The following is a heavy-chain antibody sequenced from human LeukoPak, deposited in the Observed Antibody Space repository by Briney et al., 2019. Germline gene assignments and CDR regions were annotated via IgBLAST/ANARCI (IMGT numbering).Heavy chain of an antibody. J-gene: IGHJ2*01. CDR1: GGSISSYY. CDR3: ARVTQKLERIAVARTSEWRANWYFDL. Sequence: SETLSLTCTVSGGSISSYYWSWIRQSAGKGLEWLGRIYASGSTNYNPSLKRRVTMSVDTSQNQFFLKVNSVTAADTAVYYCARVTQKLERIAVARTSEWRANWYFDLWGRGTLVTVSS. V-gene: IGHV4-4*07. CDR2: IYASGST. D-gene: IGHD6-19*01.